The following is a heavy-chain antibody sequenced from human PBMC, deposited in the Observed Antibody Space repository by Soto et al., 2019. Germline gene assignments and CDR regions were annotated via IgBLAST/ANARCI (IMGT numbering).Heavy chain of an antibody. CDR1: GYTFTSYG. Sequence: ASVKVSCKASGYTFTSYGISWVRQAPGQGLEWMGWISAYNGNTNYAQKLQGRATMTTDTSTSTAYMELRSLRSDDTAVYYCARNFIEAAVKWFDPWGQGTLVTVSS. CDR2: ISAYNGNT. D-gene: IGHD6-13*01. J-gene: IGHJ5*02. V-gene: IGHV1-18*01. CDR3: ARNFIEAAVKWFDP.